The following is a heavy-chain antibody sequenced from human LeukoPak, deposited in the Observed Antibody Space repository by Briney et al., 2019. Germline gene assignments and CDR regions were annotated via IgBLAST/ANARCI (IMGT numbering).Heavy chain of an antibody. J-gene: IGHJ6*02. CDR1: GYTFTSYA. D-gene: IGHD6-19*01. V-gene: IGHV7-4-1*02. CDR3: ARDRAPYSSGWPPYYYYYGMDV. CDR2: INTNTGNP. Sequence: ASVKVSCKASGYTFTSYAMNWVRQAPGQGLEWMGWINTNTGNPTYAQGFTGRFVFSLDTSVSTAYLQISSLKAEDTAVYYCARDRAPYSSGWPPYYYYYGMDVWGQGTTVTVSS.